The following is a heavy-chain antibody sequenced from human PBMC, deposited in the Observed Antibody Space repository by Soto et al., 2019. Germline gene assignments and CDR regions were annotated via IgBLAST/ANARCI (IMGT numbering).Heavy chain of an antibody. CDR3: TNYYDSSGYYNPPSYYGMDV. CDR1: GFTFSSYG. J-gene: IGHJ6*02. D-gene: IGHD3-22*01. V-gene: IGHV3-30*18. Sequence: QVQLVESGGGVVQPGTSLRLSCAASGFTFSSYGIHWVRQPPGKGLEWVAVISNDGGNKFYADSVKGRFTISRDNSKNTVYLQMNSLRAEDTAVYYCTNYYDSSGYYNPPSYYGMDVWGQGITVTVSS. CDR2: ISNDGGNK.